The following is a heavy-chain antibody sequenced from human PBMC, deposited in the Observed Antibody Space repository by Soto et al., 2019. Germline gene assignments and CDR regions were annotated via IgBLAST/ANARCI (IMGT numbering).Heavy chain of an antibody. Sequence: SETLSLTCTVSGGSISGYYWSWIRQPPGKGLEWIGYMYKTGSTVYNPSFKSRVTISVDTSKNQFSLKLNSVTAADTAVYYCARDLWGYCGTDCYPLDGRGQGTTDTGSS. D-gene: IGHD2-21*02. V-gene: IGHV4-59*01. CDR3: ARDLWGYCGTDCYPLDG. CDR2: MYKTGST. J-gene: IGHJ6*02. CDR1: GGSISGYY.